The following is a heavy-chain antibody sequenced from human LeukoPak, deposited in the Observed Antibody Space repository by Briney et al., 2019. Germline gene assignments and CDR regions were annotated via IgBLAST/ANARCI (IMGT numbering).Heavy chain of an antibody. CDR2: IIQDGSEE. D-gene: IGHD1-26*01. J-gene: IGHJ3*01. V-gene: IGHV3-7*01. Sequence: GGSLRLSCAASGFTFRTYWMSWIRQAPGNEPEWVADIIQDGSEEYYLQSVQGRFSVSRDNAQNAVFLQMTYLRADDTAVYYCARWKVELERNAFDFWGQGTVVTVSS. CDR1: GFTFRTYW. CDR3: ARWKVELERNAFDF.